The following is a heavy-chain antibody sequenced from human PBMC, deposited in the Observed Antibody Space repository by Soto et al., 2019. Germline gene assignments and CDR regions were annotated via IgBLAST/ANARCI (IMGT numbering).Heavy chain of an antibody. CDR1: GGTFSTYA. CDR2: IIPMFVKE. Sequence: QVQLVQSGAEVKKPESSVKVSCKAPGGTFSTYAISWVRQAPGQGLEWMGGIIPMFVKENYAERFQDRVTITADESTNTVYMELSSLRSEDTAVYFCASGIQLWLRRINNGYSGWGQGTLVTVSS. V-gene: IGHV1-69*12. J-gene: IGHJ4*02. CDR3: ASGIQLWLRRINNGYSG. D-gene: IGHD5-18*01.